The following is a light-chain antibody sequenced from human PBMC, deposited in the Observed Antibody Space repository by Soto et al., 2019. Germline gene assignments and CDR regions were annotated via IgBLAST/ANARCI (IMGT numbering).Light chain of an antibody. CDR3: SSYTSNSSYV. CDR2: AVS. CDR1: SSDVGLYDY. V-gene: IGLV2-14*01. Sequence: QSALRETASVSRSPGQSLTISCTSTSSDVGLYDYVSWYQQHPGKAPQLMIYAVSNRPSGVSNRFSASKSGNTASLFISGLQAEDEADYYCSSYTSNSSYVFGSGTKVTVL. J-gene: IGLJ1*01.